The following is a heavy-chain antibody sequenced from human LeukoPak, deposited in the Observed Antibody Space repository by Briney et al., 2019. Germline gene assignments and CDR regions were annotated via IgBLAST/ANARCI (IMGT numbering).Heavy chain of an antibody. Sequence: GGSLRLSCAASGFTFSSYWMSWVRQAPGKGLEWEANIKQDGSEKYYVDSVKGRFTISRDNAKNSLYLQMNSLRAEDTTVYYCARVWEGIGGYCSGGSCYSIDYWGQGTLVTVSS. CDR2: IKQDGSEK. CDR1: GFTFSSYW. CDR3: ARVWEGIGGYCSGGSCYSIDY. V-gene: IGHV3-7*01. D-gene: IGHD2-15*01. J-gene: IGHJ4*02.